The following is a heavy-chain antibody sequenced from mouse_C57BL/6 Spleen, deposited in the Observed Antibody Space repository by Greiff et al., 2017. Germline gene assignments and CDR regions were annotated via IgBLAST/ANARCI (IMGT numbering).Heavy chain of an antibody. CDR1: GYTFTDYN. Sequence: DVKLQESGPELVKPGASVKMSCKASGYTFTDYNMHWVKQSHGKSLEWIGYINPNNGGTSYNQKFKGKATLTVNKSSSTAYIELRSLTSEDSAVYYCASQKYYYGSSYWYFDVWGTGTTVTVSS. V-gene: IGHV1-22*01. D-gene: IGHD1-1*01. J-gene: IGHJ1*03. CDR2: INPNNGGT. CDR3: ASQKYYYGSSYWYFDV.